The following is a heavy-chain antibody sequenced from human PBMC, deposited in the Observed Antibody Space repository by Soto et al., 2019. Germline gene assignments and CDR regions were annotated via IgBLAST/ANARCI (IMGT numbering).Heavy chain of an antibody. CDR1: GGSISSSSYY. J-gene: IGHJ6*02. V-gene: IGHV4-39*01. CDR2: IYYSGST. CDR3: ARVVVSSNYYYYDGQDV. Sequence: PSETLSLTCTVSGGSISSSSYYWGWIRQPPGKGLEWIGSIYYSGSTYYNPSLKSRVTMSVDTSKNQFPLKLSSVTAADTAVYYCARVVVSSNYYYYDGQDVWGRGTTVTVSS. D-gene: IGHD3-22*01.